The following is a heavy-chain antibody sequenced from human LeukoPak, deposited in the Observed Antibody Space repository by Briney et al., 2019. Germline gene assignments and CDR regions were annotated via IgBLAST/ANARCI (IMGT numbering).Heavy chain of an antibody. CDR2: ISAYNGNT. V-gene: IGHV1-18*01. J-gene: IGHJ4*02. CDR3: AREGVGARSSYYFDY. CDR1: GYTFTSYI. Sequence: ASVKVSCKASGYTFTSYIISWVRQAPGQGLEWMGWISAYNGNTNYAQKLQGRVTMTTDTSTSTAYMELRSLRSDDTAVYYCAREGVGARSSYYFDYWGQGTLVTVSS. D-gene: IGHD1-26*01.